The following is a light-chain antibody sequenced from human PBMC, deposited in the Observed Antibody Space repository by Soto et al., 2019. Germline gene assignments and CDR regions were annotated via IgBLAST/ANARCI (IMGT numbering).Light chain of an antibody. CDR2: KAF. CDR1: QSISNW. CDR3: QQYNSYWT. V-gene: IGKV1-5*03. Sequence: DIQMTQSPSTLSASVGDRVTITCRASQSISNWLAWYQQKPGKAPKLLIYKAFVLETGVPSRFSGSGSGTEFTLTISSLQPDDFATYYCQQYNSYWTFGQGTKVDIK. J-gene: IGKJ1*01.